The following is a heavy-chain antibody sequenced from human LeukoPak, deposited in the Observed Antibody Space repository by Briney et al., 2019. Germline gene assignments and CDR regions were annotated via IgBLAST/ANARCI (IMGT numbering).Heavy chain of an antibody. J-gene: IGHJ6*02. V-gene: IGHV1-8*01. CDR3: ARGQWVVVAFGYYYYYGMDV. CDR2: MNPNSGNT. Sequence: ASVKVSCKASGYTFTSYDINWVRQATGQGLEWMGWMNPNSGNTGYAQKFQGRVTMTRNTSISTAYMELSSLRSEDTAVYYCARGQWVVVAFGYYYYYGMDVWGQGTTVTVSS. D-gene: IGHD2-15*01. CDR1: GYTFTSYD.